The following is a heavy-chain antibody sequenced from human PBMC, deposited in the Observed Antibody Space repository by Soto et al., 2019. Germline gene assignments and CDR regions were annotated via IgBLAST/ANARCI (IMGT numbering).Heavy chain of an antibody. CDR1: GYTLTELS. V-gene: IGHV1-24*01. J-gene: IGHJ4*02. D-gene: IGHD5-18*01. Sequence: ASVKVSCKVSGYTLTELSMHWVRQAPGKGLELMVGFDPEDGETIYAQKFQCRVTMTEDTSTDTAYMELSSLRSEDTALYYCAKEHSYGYYFDYWGRGNLVTVSS. CDR3: AKEHSYGYYFDY. CDR2: FDPEDGET.